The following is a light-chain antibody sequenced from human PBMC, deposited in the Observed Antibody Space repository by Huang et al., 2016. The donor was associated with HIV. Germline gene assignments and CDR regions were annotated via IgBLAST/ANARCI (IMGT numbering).Light chain of an antibody. V-gene: IGKV1-5*03. Sequence: DIQMTQSPSTLSASVGDRVTITCRASQSISDYLAWYQQKPGAAPRLLIYQASTLETGVPLRVSGSGFGTEFTLTISSLQPDDFATYYCQQYYTYSALTFGGGTKVENK. CDR2: QAS. CDR3: QQYYTYSALT. CDR1: QSISDY. J-gene: IGKJ4*01.